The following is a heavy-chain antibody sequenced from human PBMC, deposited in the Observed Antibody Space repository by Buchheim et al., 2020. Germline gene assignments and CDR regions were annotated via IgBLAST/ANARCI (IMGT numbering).Heavy chain of an antibody. CDR3: AKDAIPFLEWLLYGNSGMDV. CDR2: LSYDGSHK. V-gene: IGHV3-30*18. Sequence: QGHLVESGGGVVQPGRSLRLSCAASGFTFRDYGMHWVRQAPGKGLEWVAVLSYDGSHKYFADSVKGRFDISRDNSKATLYLQMNSLRAEDTAVYYCAKDAIPFLEWLLYGNSGMDVWGQGTT. CDR1: GFTFRDYG. D-gene: IGHD3-3*02. J-gene: IGHJ6*02.